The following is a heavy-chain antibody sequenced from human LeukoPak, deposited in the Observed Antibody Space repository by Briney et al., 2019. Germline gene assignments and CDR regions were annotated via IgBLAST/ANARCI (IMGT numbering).Heavy chain of an antibody. Sequence: ASVKVSCKASGYTFTSYAMHWMRQAPGQRLEWMGWINAGNGNTKYSQKFQGRVTITRDTSASTAYMELSSLRSEDTAMYYCARVPYSGTIFDPWGQRTLVTFSS. D-gene: IGHD1-26*01. CDR1: GYTFTSYA. CDR2: INAGNGNT. J-gene: IGHJ5*02. CDR3: ARVPYSGTIFDP. V-gene: IGHV1-3*01.